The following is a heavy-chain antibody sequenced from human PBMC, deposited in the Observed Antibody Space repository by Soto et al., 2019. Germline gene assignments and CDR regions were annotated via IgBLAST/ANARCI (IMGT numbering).Heavy chain of an antibody. D-gene: IGHD6-19*01. Sequence: PGGSLRLSCAASGFTFSSYGMHWVRQAPGKGLEWVAVISCDGRNKYYADAVKGRFTISRDNSKNTLYLQMSSLRAEDTAVYYCVKDGSSGWPYFYDMDVWGQGTTVTSP. J-gene: IGHJ6*02. V-gene: IGHV3-30*18. CDR2: ISCDGRNK. CDR3: VKDGSSGWPYFYDMDV. CDR1: GFTFSSYG.